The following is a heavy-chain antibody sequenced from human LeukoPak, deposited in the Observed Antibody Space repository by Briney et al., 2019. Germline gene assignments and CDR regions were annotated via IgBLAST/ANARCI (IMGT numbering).Heavy chain of an antibody. CDR3: ARDGVATFDY. CDR2: ISSSSSYI. Sequence: PRGSLRLSCAASGFTFSSYSMNWVRQAPGKGLEWVSSISSSSSYIYYADSVKGRFTISRDNAKNSLYLQMNSLRAEDTAVYYCARDGVATFDYWGQGTLVTVSS. CDR1: GFTFSSYS. V-gene: IGHV3-21*01. J-gene: IGHJ4*02. D-gene: IGHD5-12*01.